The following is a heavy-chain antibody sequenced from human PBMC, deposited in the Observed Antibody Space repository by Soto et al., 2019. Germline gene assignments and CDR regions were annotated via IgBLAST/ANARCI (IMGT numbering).Heavy chain of an antibody. Sequence: QVQLVQYGAEVKKPGSSVKVSCTATEGTFSSYTISWVRRPPGQGLKWKGSIIPILGIANSAHKFQGRVTITTAKSTSTSYTAQSSLRPEDTAVYDFARAPVVRAAYPPGWAFDLWGRGTLVTVSS. J-gene: IGHJ2*01. CDR3: ARAPVVRAAYPPGWAFDL. CDR2: IIPILGIA. D-gene: IGHD6-19*01. V-gene: IGHV1-69*02. CDR1: EGTFSSYT.